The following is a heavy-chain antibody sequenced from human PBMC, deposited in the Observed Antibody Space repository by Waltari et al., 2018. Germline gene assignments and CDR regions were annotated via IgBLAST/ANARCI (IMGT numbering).Heavy chain of an antibody. CDR3: AKYKGVTSYYFDY. V-gene: IGHV3-23*01. J-gene: IGHJ4*02. CDR2: ISGSGGST. Sequence: EVQLLESGGGLVQPGGSLRLSCAASGFTFSSYAMSWVRQAPGKGLEWVSAISGSGGSTYDADSVKGRFTISRDNSKNTLYLKMNSLRAEDTAVYYCAKYKGVTSYYFDYWGQGTLVTVSS. D-gene: IGHD3-10*01. CDR1: GFTFSSYA.